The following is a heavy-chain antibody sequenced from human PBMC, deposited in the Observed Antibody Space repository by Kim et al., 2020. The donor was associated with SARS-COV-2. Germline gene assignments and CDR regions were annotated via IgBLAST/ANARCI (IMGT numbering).Heavy chain of an antibody. J-gene: IGHJ4*02. Sequence: KGRFTISRDNSKNTLNLQMNSLRAEDTAVYYCAKGSLGYCSSTSCYPFDYWGQGTQVTVSS. CDR3: AKGSLGYCSSTSCYPFDY. D-gene: IGHD2-2*01. V-gene: IGHV3-23*01.